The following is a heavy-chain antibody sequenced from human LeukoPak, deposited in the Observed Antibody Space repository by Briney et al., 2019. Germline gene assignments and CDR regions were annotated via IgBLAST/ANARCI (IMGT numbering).Heavy chain of an antibody. J-gene: IGHJ5*02. CDR3: ASRPPRKYCSGGSCYSRGWFDT. D-gene: IGHD2-15*01. Sequence: SVQVSCKASAGTFSSYAISWVRQVPAQGLEWMGGIIPILGTANYAQKFQGRVTITADKSTSTAYMELSSLRSEDTAVYYCASRPPRKYCSGGSCYSRGWFDTWGQGTLVTVSS. V-gene: IGHV1-69*10. CDR1: AGTFSSYA. CDR2: IIPILGTA.